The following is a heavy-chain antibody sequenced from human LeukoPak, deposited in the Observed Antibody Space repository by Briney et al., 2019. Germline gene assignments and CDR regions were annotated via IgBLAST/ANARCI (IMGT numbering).Heavy chain of an antibody. CDR1: GFTFSSYA. D-gene: IGHD3-10*01. Sequence: GGSLRLSCAASGFTFSSYAMSWVRQAPGKGLEWVSAISGSGGSTYYADSVKGRFTISRDNSKNTLYLQMTSLRAEDTAVYYCANARITMVRGVIENFDYWGQGTLVTVSS. V-gene: IGHV3-23*01. CDR3: ANARITMVRGVIENFDY. CDR2: ISGSGGST. J-gene: IGHJ4*02.